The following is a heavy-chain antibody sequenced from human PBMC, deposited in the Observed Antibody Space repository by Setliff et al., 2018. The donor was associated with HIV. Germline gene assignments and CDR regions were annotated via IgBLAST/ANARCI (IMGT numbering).Heavy chain of an antibody. J-gene: IGHJ1*01. D-gene: IGHD3-10*02. Sequence: SETLSLTCNVSGGSISGSSYYWGWIRQPPGKGLEWIGSIYHSGSASHNPSLKSRITISVDASKNQFSLKLRSVTAADTAVYYCASSRSLFGEEYFHHWGQGTRVTVSS. CDR2: IYHSGSA. CDR1: GGSISGSSYY. CDR3: ASSRSLFGEEYFHH. V-gene: IGHV4-39*01.